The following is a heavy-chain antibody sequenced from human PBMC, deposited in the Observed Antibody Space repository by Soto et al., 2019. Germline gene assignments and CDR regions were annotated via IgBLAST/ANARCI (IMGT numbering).Heavy chain of an antibody. Sequence: QVQLVQSGAEVKKPGASVKVSCKASGYTFTSYDINWVRQATGQGLEWMGWMSPNSGNTGYAQKFHDRVTITRNTSISTAYMELCSLRSEDTAVYYCARASLYCSGGSCYSAWDYWGQGTLVTVSS. V-gene: IGHV1-8*01. CDR3: ARASLYCSGGSCYSAWDY. CDR2: MSPNSGNT. CDR1: GYTFTSYD. J-gene: IGHJ4*02. D-gene: IGHD2-15*01.